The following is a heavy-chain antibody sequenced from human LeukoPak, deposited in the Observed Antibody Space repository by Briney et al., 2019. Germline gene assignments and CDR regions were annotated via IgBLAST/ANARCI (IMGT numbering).Heavy chain of an antibody. CDR3: AKDLGYDYVWGEGNLYDC. Sequence: GSLRLSCAASRFTFSSYAMNWVRQAPGKGLEWVSAISGSGGFTYYADSVKGRFTISRDNSKNILYLQMDSLRAEDTAVYYCAKDLGYDYVWGEGNLYDCWGQGTLVTVSS. J-gene: IGHJ4*02. CDR2: ISGSGGFT. CDR1: RFTFSSYA. D-gene: IGHD3-16*01. V-gene: IGHV3-23*01.